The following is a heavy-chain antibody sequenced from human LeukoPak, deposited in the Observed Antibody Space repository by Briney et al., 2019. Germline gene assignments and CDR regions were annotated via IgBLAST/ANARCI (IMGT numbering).Heavy chain of an antibody. CDR1: GFTFSSYS. V-gene: IGHV3-21*01. CDR3: ARGGGYDSPAPDY. J-gene: IGHJ4*02. D-gene: IGHD5-12*01. CDR2: ISSSSSYI. Sequence: PGGSLRLSCAASGFTFSSYSMSWVRQAPGKGLEWVSSISSSSSYIYYADSVKGRFTISRDNAKNSLYLQMNSLRAEDTAVYYCARGGGYDSPAPDYWGQGTLVTVSS.